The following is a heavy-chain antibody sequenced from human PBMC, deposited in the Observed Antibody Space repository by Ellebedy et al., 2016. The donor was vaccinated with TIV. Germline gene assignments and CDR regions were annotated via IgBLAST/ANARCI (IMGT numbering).Heavy chain of an antibody. Sequence: GESLKISXAASGFTFSNAWMSWVRQAPGKGLEWVSAISGSGGSTYYADSVKGRFTISRDNSKNTLYLQMNSLRAEDTAVYYCAKGLRNYDYVWGSEDYFDYWGQGTLVTVSS. CDR2: ISGSGGST. CDR1: GFTFSNAW. D-gene: IGHD3-16*01. V-gene: IGHV3-23*01. J-gene: IGHJ4*02. CDR3: AKGLRNYDYVWGSEDYFDY.